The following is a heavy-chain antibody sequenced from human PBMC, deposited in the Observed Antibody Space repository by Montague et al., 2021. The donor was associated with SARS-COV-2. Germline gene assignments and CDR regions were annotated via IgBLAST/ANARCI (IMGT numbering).Heavy chain of an antibody. D-gene: IGHD1-26*01. Sequence: VKPTQTLTLTCTFSGSSLSTSGMCVSWIRQPPGKALEWLALIDWDDDKYYSTSLKTRLTISKDTSKNQVVLTMTNMDPVDTATYYCARMRWELLGGVHYFDYWGQGTLVTVSS. V-gene: IGHV2-70*01. CDR1: GSSLSTSGMC. J-gene: IGHJ4*02. CDR3: ARMRWELLGGVHYFDY. CDR2: IDWDDDK.